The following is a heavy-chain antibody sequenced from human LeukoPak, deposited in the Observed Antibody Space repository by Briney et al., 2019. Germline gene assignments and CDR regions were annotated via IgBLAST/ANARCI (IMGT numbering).Heavy chain of an antibody. J-gene: IGHJ6*02. CDR2: IYSGGST. CDR1: GFTVSSNY. D-gene: IGHD6-6*01. CDR3: ARDSSSSGGYYYGMDV. Sequence: PGGSLRLSCAASGFTVSSNYMSWVRQAPGKGLEWVSVIYSGGSTYYTDSVKGRFTISRDNSKNTLSLQMNSLRAEDTAVYYCARDSSSSGGYYYGMDVWGQGTTVTVSS. V-gene: IGHV3-66*02.